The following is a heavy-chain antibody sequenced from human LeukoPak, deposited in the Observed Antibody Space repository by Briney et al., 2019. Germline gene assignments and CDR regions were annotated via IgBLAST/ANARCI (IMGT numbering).Heavy chain of an antibody. J-gene: IGHJ4*02. CDR2: IHTSGST. Sequence: SETLSLTCTVSGGSISSYYWSWIRQPAGKGLEWIGRIHTSGSTNYNPSLKSRVTMSVDTSKNQFSLKLSSVTVADTAVYYCARESATMGSDYWGQGTLVTVSS. D-gene: IGHD5-12*01. V-gene: IGHV4-4*07. CDR3: ARESATMGSDY. CDR1: GGSISSYY.